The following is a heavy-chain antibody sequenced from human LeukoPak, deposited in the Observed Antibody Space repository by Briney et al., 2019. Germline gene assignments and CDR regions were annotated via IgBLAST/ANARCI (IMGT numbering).Heavy chain of an antibody. CDR3: AGPTTVVSNYLDY. CDR1: GFTFSSYA. D-gene: IGHD4-23*01. CDR2: ISYDGIKK. V-gene: IGHV3-30*04. Sequence: GGSLRLSCVASGFTFSSYAMHWVRQAPGEGLEWVAVISYDGIKKYYPDSVKGRFTISRDNSKNTLYLQMNSLRVEDTAVYYCAGPTTVVSNYLDYWGQGTLVTVSS. J-gene: IGHJ4*02.